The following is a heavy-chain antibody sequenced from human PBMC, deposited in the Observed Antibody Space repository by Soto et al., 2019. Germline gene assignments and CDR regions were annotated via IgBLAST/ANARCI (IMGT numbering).Heavy chain of an antibody. V-gene: IGHV4-31*02. CDR2: IYPIENT. J-gene: IGHJ4*02. CDR3: ARGRSGAAGTFDY. D-gene: IGHD6-13*01. Sequence: WTWIRQYPGQGLEWIGYIYPIENTYYNPSLESRVTLSEDRSKNQFSLRLTSVTAADTAVYYCARGRSGAAGTFDYWGQGALVTVSS.